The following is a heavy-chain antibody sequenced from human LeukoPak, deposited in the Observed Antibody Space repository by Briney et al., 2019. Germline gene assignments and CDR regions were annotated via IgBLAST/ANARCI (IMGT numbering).Heavy chain of an antibody. CDR2: ISSSSSTI. D-gene: IGHD3-3*01. J-gene: IGHJ6*02. CDR3: ARDRRFGMDV. Sequence: PWGVLRLSCAASGFTFSSYSMNWVRQAPGKGLEWVSYISSSSSTIYYADSVKGRFTISRDNAKNSLYLQMNSLRAEDTAVYYCARDRRFGMDVWGQGTTVTVSS. CDR1: GFTFSSYS. V-gene: IGHV3-48*01.